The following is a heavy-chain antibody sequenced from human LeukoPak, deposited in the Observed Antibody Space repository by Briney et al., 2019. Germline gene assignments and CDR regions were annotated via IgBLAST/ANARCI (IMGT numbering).Heavy chain of an antibody. CDR2: FDPEDGET. J-gene: IGHJ3*02. D-gene: IGHD4-17*01. CDR3: ATPIRFTTVTTDEIDAFDI. CDR1: GYTLTELS. Sequence: GASVKVSCKVSGYTLTELSMHWVRRAPGKGLEWMGGFDPEDGETIYAQKFQGRVTMTEDTSTDTAYMELSSLRSEDTAVYYCATPIRFTTVTTDEIDAFDIWGQGTMVTVSS. V-gene: IGHV1-24*01.